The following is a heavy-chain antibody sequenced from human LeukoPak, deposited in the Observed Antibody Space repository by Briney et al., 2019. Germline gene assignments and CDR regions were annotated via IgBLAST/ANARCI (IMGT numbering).Heavy chain of an antibody. CDR2: INPNSGGT. D-gene: IGHD3-22*01. V-gene: IGHV1-2*02. Sequence: ASVKVSCKASGYTFTGYYMHWVRQAPGQGLEWMGWINPNSGGTNYAQKFQGRVTMTRDTSISTAYMELSRLRSDDTAVYYCARATYYYDSSGPPEWYFDLWGRGTLVTVSS. J-gene: IGHJ2*01. CDR1: GYTFTGYY. CDR3: ARATYYYDSSGPPEWYFDL.